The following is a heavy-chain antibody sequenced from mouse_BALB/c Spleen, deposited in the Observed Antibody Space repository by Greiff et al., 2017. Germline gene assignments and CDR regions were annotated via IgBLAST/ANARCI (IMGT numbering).Heavy chain of an antibody. CDR3: ARSLPWFAY. D-gene: IGHD6-1*01. J-gene: IGHJ3*01. CDR2: INPGSGGT. CDR1: GYAFTNYL. V-gene: IGHV1-54*01. Sequence: VQLQESGAELVRPGTSVKVSCKASGYAFTNYLIEWVKQRPGQGLEWIGVINPGSGGTNYNEKFKGKATLTADKSSSTAYMQLSSLTSDDSAVYFCARSLPWFAYWGQGTLVTVSA.